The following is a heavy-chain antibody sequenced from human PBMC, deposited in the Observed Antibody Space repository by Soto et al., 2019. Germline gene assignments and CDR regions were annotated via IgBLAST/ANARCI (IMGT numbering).Heavy chain of an antibody. D-gene: IGHD2-8*01. V-gene: IGHV3-30-3*01. Sequence: GGSLRLSCAASGFTFSSYAMHWVRQAPGKGLEWVAVISYDGSNKYYAHSVKGRFTISRDNSKNTLYLQMNSLRAEDKAVYYCARDSDCTNGVCYTRHAFDIWGQGTMVTVSS. J-gene: IGHJ3*02. CDR2: ISYDGSNK. CDR1: GFTFSSYA. CDR3: ARDSDCTNGVCYTRHAFDI.